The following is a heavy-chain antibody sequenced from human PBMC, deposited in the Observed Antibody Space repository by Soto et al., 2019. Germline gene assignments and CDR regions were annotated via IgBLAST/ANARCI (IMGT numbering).Heavy chain of an antibody. Sequence: QVQLVQSGAEVKKPGASVKVSCKASGYTFTNYGITWVRQAPGQGLEWMGWISPYNGNTNYAQKLQGRVTMIPDHTTSTAYMELRSLRSDDTAVYYCARGGLGYCSGGSCPHIWFDPWGQGTLVTVSS. V-gene: IGHV1-18*01. CDR3: ARGGLGYCSGGSCPHIWFDP. CDR1: GYTFTNYG. D-gene: IGHD2-15*01. CDR2: ISPYNGNT. J-gene: IGHJ5*02.